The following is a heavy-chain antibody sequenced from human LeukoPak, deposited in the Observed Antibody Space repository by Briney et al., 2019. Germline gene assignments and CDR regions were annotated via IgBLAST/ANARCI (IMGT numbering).Heavy chain of an antibody. V-gene: IGHV3-30*18. CDR2: ISYDGSNK. J-gene: IGHJ4*02. D-gene: IGHD6-19*01. CDR1: GFTFSSYG. CDR3: AKDIKRGYSSAY. Sequence: LPGRSLRLSCAASGFTFSSYGMHWVRQAPGKGLEWVAVISYDGSNKNYADSVKGRLTISRDNSKNTLSLQVSSLRAEDTAIYYCAKDIKRGYSSAYWGQGTLVTVSS.